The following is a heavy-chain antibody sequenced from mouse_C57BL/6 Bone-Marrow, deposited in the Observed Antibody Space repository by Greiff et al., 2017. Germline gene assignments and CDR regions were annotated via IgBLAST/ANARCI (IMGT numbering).Heavy chain of an antibody. J-gene: IGHJ3*01. CDR3: ARGDYGVAY. V-gene: IGHV1-82*01. D-gene: IGHD2-4*01. Sequence: VQLVESGPELVKPGASVKISCKASGYAFSSSWMNWVKQRPGKGLEWIGRIYPGDGDTNYKGKFKGKATLTADKSSSTAYMQLSSLTSEDSAVYFYARGDYGVAYWGQGTLVTVSA. CDR1: GYAFSSSW. CDR2: IYPGDGDT.